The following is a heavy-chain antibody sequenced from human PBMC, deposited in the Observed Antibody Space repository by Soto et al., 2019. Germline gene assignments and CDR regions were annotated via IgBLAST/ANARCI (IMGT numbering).Heavy chain of an antibody. D-gene: IGHD6-6*01. V-gene: IGHV3-30-3*01. J-gene: IGHJ1*01. Sequence: WGSLRLSCVASGFIFIDYAIHWSRHSPGKGLEWVALISPAGTNQYYADSAKGRFTISRDNSKNTLYLQMNSLRPEDTGLYYCARENSRISPRLFQHWGHGTLVTVSS. CDR3: ARENSRISPRLFQH. CDR2: ISPAGTNQ. CDR1: GFIFIDYA.